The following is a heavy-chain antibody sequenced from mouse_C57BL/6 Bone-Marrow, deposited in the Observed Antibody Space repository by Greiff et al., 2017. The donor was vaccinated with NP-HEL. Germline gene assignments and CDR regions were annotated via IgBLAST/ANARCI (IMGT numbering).Heavy chain of an antibody. J-gene: IGHJ1*03. CDR3: ARFYDYVNWYFDV. V-gene: IGHV1-26*01. D-gene: IGHD2-4*01. Sequence: EVKLQQSGPELVKPGASVKISCKASGYTFTDYYMNWVKQSHGKSLEWIGDINPNNGGTSYNQKFKGKATLTVDKSSSTAYMELRSLTSEDSAVYYCARFYDYVNWYFDVWGTVTTVTVSS. CDR2: INPNNGGT. CDR1: GYTFTDYY.